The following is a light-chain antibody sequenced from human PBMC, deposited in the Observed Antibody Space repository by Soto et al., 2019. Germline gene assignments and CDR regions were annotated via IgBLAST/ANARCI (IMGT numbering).Light chain of an antibody. CDR1: SSDVGRYNY. V-gene: IGLV2-8*01. CDR2: EVN. Sequence: QSVLTQPPSASGSPGQSVTISCTGTSSDVGRYNYISWYQQRPGKAPKLIIYEVNKRPSGVPDRFSGSKSGNTASLTVSGLQAEDEADYYCSSYAGSSNVFGTGTKVTVL. J-gene: IGLJ1*01. CDR3: SSYAGSSNV.